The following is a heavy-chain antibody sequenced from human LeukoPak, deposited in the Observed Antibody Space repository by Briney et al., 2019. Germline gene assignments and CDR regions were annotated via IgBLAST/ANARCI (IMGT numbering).Heavy chain of an antibody. CDR1: GYSISSGYY. CDR2: IYHSGST. J-gene: IGHJ5*02. V-gene: IGHV4-38-2*01. CDR3: ARPLVVPATIDP. D-gene: IGHD2-2*01. Sequence: SETLSLTCAVSGYSISSGYYWGWIRQPPGKGLEWIGSIYHSGSTYYNPSLKSRVTISVDTSKNQFSLKLSSVTAADTAVYYCARPLVVPATIDPWGQGTLVTVSS.